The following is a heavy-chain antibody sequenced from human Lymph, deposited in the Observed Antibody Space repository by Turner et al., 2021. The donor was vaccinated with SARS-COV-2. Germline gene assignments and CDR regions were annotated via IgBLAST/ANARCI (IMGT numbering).Heavy chain of an antibody. Sequence: QVQLVESGGGVVQPGRSLRLSFAASGFTFSSYGLHWVRQAPGKGLEWVAVIWYDGSNKYYADSVKGRFTISRDNSKNTLYLQMNSLRAEDTAVYYCAREESSNGMDVWGQGTTVTVSS. CDR1: GFTFSSYG. CDR2: IWYDGSNK. CDR3: AREESSNGMDV. V-gene: IGHV3-33*01. J-gene: IGHJ6*02. D-gene: IGHD6-13*01.